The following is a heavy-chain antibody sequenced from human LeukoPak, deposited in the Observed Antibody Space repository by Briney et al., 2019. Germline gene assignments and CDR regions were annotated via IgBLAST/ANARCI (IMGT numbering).Heavy chain of an antibody. Sequence: GGSLRLSCAASGFTFIDYDMHWVRQVIGKGLEWVSAIGIRGDTHYSGSVKGRFTISRENAESSLYLQMNSLRAEDTAVYYCARGGIQVSGIDEFDYCGQGTLVTVSS. D-gene: IGHD6-19*01. CDR3: ARGGIQVSGIDEFDY. CDR2: IGIRGDT. J-gene: IGHJ4*02. V-gene: IGHV3-13*01. CDR1: GFTFIDYD.